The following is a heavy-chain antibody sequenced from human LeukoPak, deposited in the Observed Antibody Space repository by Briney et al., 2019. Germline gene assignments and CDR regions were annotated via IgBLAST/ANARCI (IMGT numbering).Heavy chain of an antibody. CDR3: ARGVNWIDP. CDR1: GDSISSYY. Sequence: PSETLSLTCTVSGDSISSYYWSWIRQPPGKGLEWICYLSYSGTSNYNPSLMSRLTISIDTSNNQFSLKLTSVTAADTAVYFCARGVNWIDPWGQGTLVTVSS. J-gene: IGHJ5*02. V-gene: IGHV4-59*01. CDR2: LSYSGTS. D-gene: IGHD6-6*01.